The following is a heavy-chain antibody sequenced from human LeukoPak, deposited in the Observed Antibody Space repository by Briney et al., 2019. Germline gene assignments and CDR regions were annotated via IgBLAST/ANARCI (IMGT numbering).Heavy chain of an antibody. CDR3: ARALVRTLDAFDI. J-gene: IGHJ3*02. D-gene: IGHD1-1*01. Sequence: PSETLSLTCTVSGGSISRSSYYWGWIRQPPGKGLEWIGSIYYSGSTYYNPSLKSRVTISVDTSKNQFSLKLSSVTAADTAVYYCARALVRTLDAFDIWGQGTMVTVSS. CDR2: IYYSGST. V-gene: IGHV4-39*07. CDR1: GGSISRSSYY.